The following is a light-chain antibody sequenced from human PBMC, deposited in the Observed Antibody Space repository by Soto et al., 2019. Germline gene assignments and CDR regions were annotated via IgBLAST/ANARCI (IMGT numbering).Light chain of an antibody. CDR3: QQYGSSPPIT. CDR2: VAS. CDR1: QSVSSSY. V-gene: IGKV3-20*01. Sequence: EIVLTQSPGTLSLSPGERATLSCRASQSVSSSYLARSQQKPGQAPRLLIDVASSRATGIPDRFSGSGSGTDFTLTISRLEPEDFAVYYCQQYGSSPPITFGQGTLLEIK. J-gene: IGKJ5*01.